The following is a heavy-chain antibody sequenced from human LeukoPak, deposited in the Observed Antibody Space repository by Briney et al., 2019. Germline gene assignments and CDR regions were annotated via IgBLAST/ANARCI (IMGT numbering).Heavy chain of an antibody. CDR2: INSDGSST. J-gene: IGHJ4*02. CDR3: ARDAELRYFDWLPHPLDY. Sequence: SGGSLRLSCAASGFTSSSYWMHWVRQAPGKGLVWVSRINSDGSSTSYADSVKRRFTISRDNAKNTLYLQMNSLRAEDTAVYYCARDAELRYFDWLPHPLDYWGQGTLVTVSS. D-gene: IGHD3-9*01. CDR1: GFTSSSYW. V-gene: IGHV3-74*01.